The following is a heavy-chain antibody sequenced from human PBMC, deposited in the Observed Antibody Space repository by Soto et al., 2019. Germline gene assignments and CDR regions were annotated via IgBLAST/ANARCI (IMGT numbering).Heavy chain of an antibody. Sequence: SELQSLTGTMAGGAGSNGTYYWGWIRQPPGKGLEWIGHIYFTGSTNYNPSLKSRVTMSLDTSRNQFSLKLSSVTAADTAVYYCTRGPPRVQWFDPWGLGTLVTLS. CDR3: TRGPPRVQWFDP. CDR1: GGAGSNGTYY. V-gene: IGHV4-61*01. D-gene: IGHD3-3*01. CDR2: IYFTGST. J-gene: IGHJ5*02.